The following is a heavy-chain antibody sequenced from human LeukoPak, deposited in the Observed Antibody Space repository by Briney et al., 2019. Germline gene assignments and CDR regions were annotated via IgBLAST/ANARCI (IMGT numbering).Heavy chain of an antibody. Sequence: SETLSLTYSVSGGSISSSSYYWGWIRQPPGKGLEWIGTVYYSGTSYYNPSLKSRVSMSVDTSKNQFFLKLSSVTATETATYYCARPYGSGSYYYYNMDVWGKGTTVTVSS. D-gene: IGHD3-10*01. J-gene: IGHJ6*03. V-gene: IGHV4-39*01. CDR2: VYYSGTS. CDR3: ARPYGSGSYYYYNMDV. CDR1: GGSISSSSYY.